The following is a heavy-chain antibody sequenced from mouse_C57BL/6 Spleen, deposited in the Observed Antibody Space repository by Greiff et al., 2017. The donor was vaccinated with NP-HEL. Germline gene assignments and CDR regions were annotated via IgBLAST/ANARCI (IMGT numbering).Heavy chain of an antibody. CDR3: AIFIHDYGFAY. CDR1: GYTFTSYW. D-gene: IGHD2-4*01. V-gene: IGHV1-74*01. Sequence: QVHVKQPGAELVKPGASVKVSCKASGYTFTSYWMHWVKQRPGQGLEWIGRIHPSDSDTNYNQKFKGKATLTVDKSSSTAYMQLSSLTSEDSAVYYCAIFIHDYGFAYWGQGTLVTVSA. J-gene: IGHJ3*01. CDR2: IHPSDSDT.